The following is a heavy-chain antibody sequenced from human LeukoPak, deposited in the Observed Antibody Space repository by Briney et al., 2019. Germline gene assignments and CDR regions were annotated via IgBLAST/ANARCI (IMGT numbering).Heavy chain of an antibody. CDR2: MYPGDSDT. CDR3: ARRDGYNMGAFDI. Sequence: GESLKISCRASGYSFSTYWVGWVRQMPGKGLEWMGIMYPGDSDTRYSPSFQGQFTISADKSISTAYLQWSSLKASDTAMYYCARRDGYNMGAFDIWGLGTMVTVSS. V-gene: IGHV5-51*01. J-gene: IGHJ3*02. D-gene: IGHD5-24*01. CDR1: GYSFSTYW.